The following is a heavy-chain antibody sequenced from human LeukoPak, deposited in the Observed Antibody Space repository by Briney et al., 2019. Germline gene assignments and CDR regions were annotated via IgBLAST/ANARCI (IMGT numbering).Heavy chain of an antibody. J-gene: IGHJ4*02. Sequence: GASVKVSCKASGYTFTGYYMHWVRQAPGQGLEWMGWINPNSGGTNYAQKFQGRVTMTRDTSTSTAYMELSSLRSEDTAVYYCARSPVGAFYYFDFWGQGTLVTVSS. D-gene: IGHD1-26*01. CDR1: GYTFTGYY. CDR3: ARSPVGAFYYFDF. V-gene: IGHV1-2*02. CDR2: INPNSGGT.